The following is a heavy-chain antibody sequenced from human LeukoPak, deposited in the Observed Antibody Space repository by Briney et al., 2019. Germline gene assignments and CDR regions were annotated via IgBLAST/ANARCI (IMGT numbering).Heavy chain of an antibody. D-gene: IGHD6-19*01. CDR3: ARDGGQWLTSWYFDL. CDR1: GFTFSSYS. V-gene: IGHV3-21*01. Sequence: GGSLRLSCAASGFTFSSYSMNWVRQAPGKGLEWVSSISSSSSYRYYADSVKGRFTISRDNAKNSLYLQMNSLRAEDTAVYYCARDGGQWLTSWYFDLWGRGTLVTVSS. J-gene: IGHJ2*01. CDR2: ISSSSSYR.